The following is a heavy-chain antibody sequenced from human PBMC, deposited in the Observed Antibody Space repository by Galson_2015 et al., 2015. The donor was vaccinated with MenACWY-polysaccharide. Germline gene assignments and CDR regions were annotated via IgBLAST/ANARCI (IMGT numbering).Heavy chain of an antibody. Sequence: SETLSLTCTVSGGSISRSSHYWGWIRQPPGKGLEWIGSIYDSGKTYYNPSLKSRGTISVDTSRNQFSLKLSSVTAADTAVYWCARDSHYYGSGSHGLFDPWGQGTLVSVSS. J-gene: IGHJ5*02. CDR3: ARDSHYYGSGSHGLFDP. V-gene: IGHV4-39*07. D-gene: IGHD3-10*01. CDR1: GGSISRSSHY. CDR2: IYDSGKT.